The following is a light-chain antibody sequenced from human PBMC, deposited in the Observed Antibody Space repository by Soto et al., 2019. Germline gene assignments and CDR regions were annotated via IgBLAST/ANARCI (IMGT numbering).Light chain of an antibody. CDR3: SSYSSTSTPYV. Sequence: QAVVTQPASVSGSPGQSITISCTGTSSDVGSHNYVSWYQQHPGKAPKLIIFEVNSRPSGVSNRFSGSKSGSAASLTISGLQAEDEADYYCSSYSSTSTPYVFGGGTKLTVL. J-gene: IGLJ1*01. V-gene: IGLV2-14*01. CDR1: SSDVGSHNY. CDR2: EVN.